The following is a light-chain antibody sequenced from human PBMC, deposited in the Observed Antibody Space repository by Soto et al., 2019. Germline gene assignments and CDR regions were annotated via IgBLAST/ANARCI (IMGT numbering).Light chain of an antibody. J-gene: IGLJ2*01. CDR2: EVR. CDR3: SSFTSKSSLI. CDR1: MRDVGGYNL. V-gene: IGLV2-14*01. Sequence: QSALTQPASVSGSPGQSITISCAGTMRDVGGYNLVSWYQQHPGRAPQLILYEVRNRPSGISFRFSGSKSGNTASLTISGLQAEDEADYYCSSFTSKSSLIFGGGTMLTVL.